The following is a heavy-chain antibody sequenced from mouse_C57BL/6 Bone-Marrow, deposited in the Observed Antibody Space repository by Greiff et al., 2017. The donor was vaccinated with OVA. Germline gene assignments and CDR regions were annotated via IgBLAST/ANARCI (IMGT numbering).Heavy chain of an antibody. Sequence: VMLVESGPELVKPGASVKISCKASGYAFSSSWMNWVKQRPGKGLEWIGRIYPGDGDTNYNGKFKGKATLTADKSSSTAYMQLSSLTSEDSAVYFCARSGLYFDYWGQGTTLTVSS. CDR1: GYAFSSSW. V-gene: IGHV1-82*01. J-gene: IGHJ2*01. CDR2: IYPGDGDT. CDR3: ARSGLYFDY. D-gene: IGHD3-2*02.